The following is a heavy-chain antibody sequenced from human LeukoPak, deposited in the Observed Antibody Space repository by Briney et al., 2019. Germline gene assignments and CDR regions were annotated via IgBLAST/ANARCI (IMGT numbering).Heavy chain of an antibody. CDR1: GFTFSSHS. V-gene: IGHV3-48*02. CDR2: ISPTGTTI. J-gene: IGHJ4*02. CDR3: ARDPTYTGSYPYFDY. Sequence: GGSLRLSCAPSGFTFSSHSMNWVRQAPGKGLEWISYISPTGTTIYYADSVRGRFTISRDNAKNSLYLQMNSLRDEDTALYYCARDPTYTGSYPYFDYWGQGTLVTDSS. D-gene: IGHD1-26*01.